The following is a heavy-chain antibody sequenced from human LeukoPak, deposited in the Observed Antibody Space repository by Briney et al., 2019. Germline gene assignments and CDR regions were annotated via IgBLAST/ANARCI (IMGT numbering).Heavy chain of an antibody. J-gene: IGHJ5*02. CDR1: GVSISSSSYY. Sequence: SETLSLTCTVSGVSISSSSYYWGWIRQPPGKGLEWIGTIFYSGTTYYNPSLKSRVTISLDTSKNQFSLKLSSVTAADTAVYYCARRCVSISCYLSWGQGTLVTVSS. V-gene: IGHV4-39*01. D-gene: IGHD2-2*01. CDR3: ARRCVSISCYLS. CDR2: IFYSGTT.